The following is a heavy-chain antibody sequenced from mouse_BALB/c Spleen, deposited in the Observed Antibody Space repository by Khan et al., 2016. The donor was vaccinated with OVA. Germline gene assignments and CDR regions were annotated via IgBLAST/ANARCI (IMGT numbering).Heavy chain of an antibody. CDR3: ARDQYGNYFYAMDY. V-gene: IGHV1-69*02. J-gene: IGHJ4*01. Sequence: QVQLQQSGAELVKPGAPVKLSCKASGYTFTSYWMNWVKQRPGRGLEWIGRIDPSDSETHYNQKFKDKATLTVDKSSSTAYIQLSSRTSEDSAVYYCARDQYGNYFYAMDYWGQGTSVTVSS. D-gene: IGHD2-10*02. CDR2: IDPSDSET. CDR1: GYTFTSYW.